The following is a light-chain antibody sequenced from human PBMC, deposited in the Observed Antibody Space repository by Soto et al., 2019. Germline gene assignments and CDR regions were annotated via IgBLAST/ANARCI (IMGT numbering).Light chain of an antibody. J-gene: IGLJ2*01. V-gene: IGLV3-1*01. CDR2: HDT. Sequence: SYELTQPPSVSVSSGQTASIPCSGDKLGDKYACWYQQKPGQSPVRVIYHDTKRPSGIPERFSGSNSGNTATLTISGTQAMDEADYYCQAWDSSTAVFGGGTKVTVL. CDR3: QAWDSSTAV. CDR1: KLGDKY.